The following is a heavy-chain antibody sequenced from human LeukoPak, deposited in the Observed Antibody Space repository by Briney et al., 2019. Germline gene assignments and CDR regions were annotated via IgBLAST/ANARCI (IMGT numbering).Heavy chain of an antibody. CDR2: ISWNSGSI. V-gene: IGHV3-9*01. Sequence: PGGSLRLSCAASGFTFDDYAMHWVRQAPGKGLEWVSGISWNSGSIDYADSVKGRFTISRDNAKNSLYLQMNSLIAEDTALYYCAKGGGSSSWYGYFDYWGQGTPVTLPS. CDR1: GFTFDDYA. J-gene: IGHJ4*03. D-gene: IGHD6-13*01. CDR3: AKGGGSSSWYGYFDY.